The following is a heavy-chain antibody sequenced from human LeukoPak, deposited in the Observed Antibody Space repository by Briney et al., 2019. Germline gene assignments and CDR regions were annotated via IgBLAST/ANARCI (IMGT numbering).Heavy chain of an antibody. V-gene: IGHV3-64D*09. CDR1: GFTFSNNA. Sequence: GESLRLSCSASGFTFSNNAMHWVRQAPGKGLEYVSGISSNGGSTHYADTVKGRFTISRDNSKNTLYLQMSSLRAEDTAVYYCARGTGTTAYFDYWGQGTLVTVSS. CDR2: ISSNGGST. J-gene: IGHJ4*02. D-gene: IGHD1-1*01. CDR3: ARGTGTTAYFDY.